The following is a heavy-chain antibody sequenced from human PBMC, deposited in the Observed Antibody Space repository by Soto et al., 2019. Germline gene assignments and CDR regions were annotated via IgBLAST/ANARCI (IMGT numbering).Heavy chain of an antibody. CDR1: GDSISTVDYF. CDR3: ARGRYCLTGRCFPNWFDS. D-gene: IGHD2-15*01. J-gene: IGHJ5*01. Sequence: SETLSLTCSVSGDSISTVDYFWAWIRQPPGQALEYIGYIYKSATTYYNPSFESRVAISLDTSKNQFSLNVTSVTAADTAVYFCARGRYCLTGRCFPNWFDSWGQGTLVTAPQ. CDR2: IYKSATT. V-gene: IGHV4-30-4*01.